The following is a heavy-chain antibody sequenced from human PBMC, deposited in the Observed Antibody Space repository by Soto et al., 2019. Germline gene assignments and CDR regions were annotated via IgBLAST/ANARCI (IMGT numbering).Heavy chain of an antibody. CDR1: GFTFSSYA. V-gene: IGHV3-30-3*01. CDR2: ISYDGSNK. J-gene: IGHJ4*02. Sequence: QVQLVESGGGVVQPGRSRRLSGAASGFTFSSYAMHWVGQAPAKGLEWVAVISYDGSNKYYADSVKGRFTISRDNSKNTLYLQMNSLRAEDTAVYYCARGRYGSGADFDYWGQGTLVTVSS. CDR3: ARGRYGSGADFDY. D-gene: IGHD3-10*01.